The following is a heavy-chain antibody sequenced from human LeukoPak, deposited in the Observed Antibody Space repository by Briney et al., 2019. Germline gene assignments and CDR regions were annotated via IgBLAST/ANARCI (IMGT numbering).Heavy chain of an antibody. D-gene: IGHD3-16*01. Sequence: GGSLRLSCAASGFTFSLYSMNWVRQAPGKGLEWLSYIRRRSEAINYADSVKGRFTTSRDNAKNSLFLQMNSLRDEDTAVYYCARDDGQGEARNALDVWGQGTMVTVSS. CDR3: ARDDGQGEARNALDV. CDR1: GFTFSLYS. CDR2: IRRRSEAI. V-gene: IGHV3-48*02. J-gene: IGHJ3*01.